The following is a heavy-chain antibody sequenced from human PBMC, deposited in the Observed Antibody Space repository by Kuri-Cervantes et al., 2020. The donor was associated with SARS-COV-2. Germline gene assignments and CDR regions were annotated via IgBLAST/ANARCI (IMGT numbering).Heavy chain of an antibody. Sequence: ASVKVSCKASGYTFTGYYMHWVRQAPGQGLEWMGWINPNSGGTNYAQKFQGRVTMTRDTSISTAYMELSRLRSDDTAVYYCATVAEQLVVPAAIGFRYYYYYMDVWGKGTTVTVSS. J-gene: IGHJ6*03. CDR3: ATVAEQLVVPAAIGFRYYYYYMDV. CDR1: GYTFTGYY. D-gene: IGHD2-2*01. CDR2: INPNSGGT. V-gene: IGHV1-2*02.